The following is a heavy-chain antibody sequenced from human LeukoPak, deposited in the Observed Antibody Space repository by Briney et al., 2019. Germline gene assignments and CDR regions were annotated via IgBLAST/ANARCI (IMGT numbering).Heavy chain of an antibody. CDR1: GYTLTELS. CDR3: AREGPVVVAATRFDP. Sequence: GASVKVSCKVSGYTLTELSMHWVRQAPGKGLEWMGGFDPEDGETIYAQKFQGRVTITADESTSTAYMELSSLRSEDTAVYYCAREGPVVVAATRFDPWGQGTLVTVSS. CDR2: FDPEDGET. V-gene: IGHV1-24*01. D-gene: IGHD2-15*01. J-gene: IGHJ5*02.